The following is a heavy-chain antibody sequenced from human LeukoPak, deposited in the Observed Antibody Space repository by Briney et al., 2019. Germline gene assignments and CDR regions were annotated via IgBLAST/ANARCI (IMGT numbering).Heavy chain of an antibody. CDR3: AKAGGSASGRLDF. J-gene: IGHJ4*02. CDR1: GFTFSSYA. D-gene: IGHD6-19*01. Sequence: GGSLRLSCAASGFTFSSYAMSWVRQAPGKGLEWVSGISGSGGNTYYAASVKGRFTISRDNSKNTLYLQMNTLRAEDAAVYYCAKAGGSASGRLDFWGQGTLVTVSS. V-gene: IGHV3-23*01. CDR2: ISGSGGNT.